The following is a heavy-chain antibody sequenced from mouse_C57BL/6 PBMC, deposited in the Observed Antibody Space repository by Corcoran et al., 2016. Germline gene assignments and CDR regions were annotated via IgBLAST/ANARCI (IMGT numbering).Heavy chain of an antibody. D-gene: IGHD1-1*01. CDR2: ISYDGSN. Sequence: DVQLQESGPGLVKPSQSLSLTCSVTGYSITSGYYWNWIRQFPGNKLEWMGYISYDGSNNYNPSLKNRISITRDTSKNQFFLKLNSVTTEDTATYYCARVYYYGSSYYWYFDVWGTGTTVTVSS. CDR3: ARVYYYGSSYYWYFDV. V-gene: IGHV3-6*01. CDR1: GYSITSGYY. J-gene: IGHJ1*03.